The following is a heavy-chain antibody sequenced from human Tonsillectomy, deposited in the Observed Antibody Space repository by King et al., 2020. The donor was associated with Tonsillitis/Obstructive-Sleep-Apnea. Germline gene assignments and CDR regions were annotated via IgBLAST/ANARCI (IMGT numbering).Heavy chain of an antibody. D-gene: IGHD1-26*01. CDR3: ARDPYRGTPRGAGATDLDY. CDR2: ISPYNGDT. Sequence: VQLVESGAEVKKPGASVKVSCEVSGYTFTNYGISWVRQAPGQGLEWMGWISPYNGDTNYAPSLQGRVTMTTDTSTNTAFMELRSLRSDDTAMYFCARDPYRGTPRGAGATDLDYWGQGTLVTVSS. V-gene: IGHV1-18*01. J-gene: IGHJ4*02. CDR1: GYTFTNYG.